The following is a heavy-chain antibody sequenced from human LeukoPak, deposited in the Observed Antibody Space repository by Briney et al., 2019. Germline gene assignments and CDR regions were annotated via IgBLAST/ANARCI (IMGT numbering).Heavy chain of an antibody. CDR3: ARWGHDNSGYHFDY. CDR2: IYYSGST. CDR1: GASISSYY. J-gene: IGHJ4*02. Sequence: SETLSLTCSVSGASISSYYWSWIRQPPGKGLEWIGYIYYSGSTNYNPSLKSRVTISVDTSKNQFSLKLSSVTAADTAVYYCARWGHDNSGYHFDYWGQGSLVTVSS. D-gene: IGHD3-22*01. V-gene: IGHV4-59*01.